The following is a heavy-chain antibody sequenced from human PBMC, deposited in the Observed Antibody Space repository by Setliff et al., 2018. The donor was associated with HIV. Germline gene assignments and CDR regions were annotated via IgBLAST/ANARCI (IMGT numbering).Heavy chain of an antibody. CDR1: GFFFSRHV. V-gene: IGHV3-21*04. Sequence: GGSLRLSCEGSGFFFSRHVMSWVRQAPGKGLEWVSGINNRGDRTDYADSVKGRFTISRDNAKNSLYLQMNSLRAEDTAVYYCARDVFRDIVVVPAAITEDGYWGQGTLVTVSS. J-gene: IGHJ4*02. CDR3: ARDVFRDIVVVPAAITEDGY. D-gene: IGHD2-2*01. CDR2: INNRGDRT.